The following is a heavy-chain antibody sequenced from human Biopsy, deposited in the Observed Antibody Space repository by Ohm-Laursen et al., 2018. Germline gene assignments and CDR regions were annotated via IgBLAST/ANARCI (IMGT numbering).Heavy chain of an antibody. V-gene: IGHV1-2*02. CDR1: GYSFTGYY. J-gene: IGHJ5*02. CDR3: TRGGVVPTVIRFDT. D-gene: IGHD2-2*02. Sequence: GASVKVSCKASGYSFTGYYIHWVRQAPGQGPEWMGWITPNSGTTKYAPIFQGRVSMTRDTSINTVYMEMKTLRSNDTAVYYCTRGGVVPTVIRFDTWGQGTRVTVSS. CDR2: ITPNSGTT.